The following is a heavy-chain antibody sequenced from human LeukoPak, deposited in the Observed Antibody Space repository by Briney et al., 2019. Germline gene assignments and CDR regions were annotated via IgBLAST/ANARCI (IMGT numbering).Heavy chain of an antibody. CDR2: IYHSGST. CDR1: GYSISSGYY. Sequence: SETLSLTCTVSGYSISSGYYWGWIRQPPGKGLEWIGSIYHSGSTYYNPSLKSRVTISVDTSKNQFSLKLTSVTAADTAVYYCARDYYDSSGYRHGAFDIWGQGTMVTVSS. J-gene: IGHJ3*02. V-gene: IGHV4-38-2*02. CDR3: ARDYYDSSGYRHGAFDI. D-gene: IGHD3-22*01.